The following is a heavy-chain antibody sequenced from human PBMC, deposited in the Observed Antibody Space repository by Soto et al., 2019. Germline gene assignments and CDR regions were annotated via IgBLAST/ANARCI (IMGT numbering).Heavy chain of an antibody. Sequence: QVQLVESGGGVVQPGTSLRLSCAASGFRFKSFVMHWVRQAPGKGLEWVAFTSYDGNNKDYGDSVKGRFTVSRHNSQNTLHLQMDFLRPEDTALYYCARWGTTGGFDLWGQGTLVSVSS. CDR3: ARWGTTGGFDL. CDR2: TSYDGNNK. J-gene: IGHJ4*02. D-gene: IGHD3-16*01. V-gene: IGHV3-30*19. CDR1: GFRFKSFV.